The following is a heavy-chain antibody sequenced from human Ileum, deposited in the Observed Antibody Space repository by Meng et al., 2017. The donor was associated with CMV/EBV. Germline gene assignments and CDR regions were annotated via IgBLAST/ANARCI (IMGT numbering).Heavy chain of an antibody. D-gene: IGHD2-2*01. CDR1: SMPSDRYC. J-gene: IGHJ3*02. CDR2: IHHTGRV. V-gene: IGHV4-30-4*01. Sequence: SMPSDRYCWSWLRQSDGKGLEWIEYIHHTGRVFYSRSLRSPAAISIDTSKNQFSLRLSSVTAADTAMYYCARAEDSETSGRGDAFDIWGQGAMVTVSS. CDR3: ARAEDSETSGRGDAFDI.